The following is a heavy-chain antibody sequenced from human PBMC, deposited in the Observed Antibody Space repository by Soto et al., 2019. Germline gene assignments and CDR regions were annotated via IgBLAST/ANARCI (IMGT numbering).Heavy chain of an antibody. CDR3: ARVVDYYDPYYYYGMDV. CDR2: IKSKTDGGTT. D-gene: IGHD3-22*01. V-gene: IGHV3-15*01. J-gene: IGHJ6*02. CDR1: GFTFSNAW. Sequence: GGSLRLSCAASGFTFSNAWMSWVRQAPGKGLEWVGRIKSKTDGGTTDYAAPVKGRFTISRDDSKNTLYLQMNSLKTEDTAVYYCARVVDYYDPYYYYGMDVWGQGTTVTVSS.